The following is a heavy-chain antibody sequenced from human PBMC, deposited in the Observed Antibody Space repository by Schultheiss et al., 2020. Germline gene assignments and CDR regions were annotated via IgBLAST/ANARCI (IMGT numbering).Heavy chain of an antibody. V-gene: IGHV3-23*01. CDR2: ISGSGGST. D-gene: IGHD4-17*01. CDR3: AKDIQNGDPNLYSYYYYYYGMDV. CDR1: GFTFSSNY. Sequence: GGSLRLSCAASGFTFSSNYMSWVRQAPGKGLEWVSAISGSGGSTYYADSVKGRFTISRDNAKNSLYLQMNSLRAEDTALYYCAKDIQNGDPNLYSYYYYYYGMDVWGQGTTVTVSS. J-gene: IGHJ6*02.